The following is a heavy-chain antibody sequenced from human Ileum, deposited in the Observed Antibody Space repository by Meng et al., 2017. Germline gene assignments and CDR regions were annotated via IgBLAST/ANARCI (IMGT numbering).Heavy chain of an antibody. V-gene: IGHV4-59*08. CDR1: GASISSHY. J-gene: IGHJ5*02. Sequence: QVQLQESGPGPGKPSETPAPTGSVSGASISSHYWTWIRQRPGKGLEYIGYIYYRGGASYNPSLRSRVTMSVDTSKNQFSLNLSSVTAADTAVYYCARLLDSSDWGWFDPWGQGTLVTVSS. D-gene: IGHD3-22*01. CDR2: IYYRGGA. CDR3: ARLLDSSDWGWFDP.